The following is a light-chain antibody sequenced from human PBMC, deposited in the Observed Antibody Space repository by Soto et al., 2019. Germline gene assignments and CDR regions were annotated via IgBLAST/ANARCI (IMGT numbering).Light chain of an antibody. V-gene: IGLV2-8*01. CDR1: SSDVGGYKY. Sequence: QSALTQPPSASGSPGQSVTISCTGTSSDVGGYKYVSCYQQYPGKAPKLMIYAVNKRPSGVPDRFSGSKSGNTASLTVSGLQAEDEADYYCSSYAGSNNYVFGTGTKVTVL. J-gene: IGLJ1*01. CDR3: SSYAGSNNYV. CDR2: AVN.